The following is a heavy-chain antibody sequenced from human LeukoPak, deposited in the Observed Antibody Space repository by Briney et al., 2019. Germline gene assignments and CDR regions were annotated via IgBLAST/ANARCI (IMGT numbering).Heavy chain of an antibody. CDR2: MNPNSGNT. CDR3: ARGLGYYDILTGYYDYYYYGMDV. D-gene: IGHD3-9*01. V-gene: IGHV1-8*01. CDR1: GYTFTSYD. Sequence: PRASVKVSCKASGYTFTSYDVNWVRQATGQGLEWMGWMNPNSGNTGYAQKFQGRVTMTRNTSISTAYMELSGLRSEDTAVYYCARGLGYYDILTGYYDYYYYGMDVWGQGTTVTVSS. J-gene: IGHJ6*02.